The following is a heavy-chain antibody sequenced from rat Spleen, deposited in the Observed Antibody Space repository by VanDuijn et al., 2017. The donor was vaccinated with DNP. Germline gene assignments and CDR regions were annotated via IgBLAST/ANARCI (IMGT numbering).Heavy chain of an antibody. CDR3: ARRGNYGGYSH. CDR2: ISPRGGST. Sequence: EVQLVESGGGLVQPGRSLKVSCAASGFTLSNYGIHWIRQAPPKGLEWVAPISPRGGSTYYRDYVKGRFIISRNNAKSTLYLQMDSLRSEDTASYYCARRGNYGGYSHWGQGVMVTVSS. CDR1: GFTLSNYG. J-gene: IGHJ2*01. D-gene: IGHD1-11*01. V-gene: IGHV5-19*01.